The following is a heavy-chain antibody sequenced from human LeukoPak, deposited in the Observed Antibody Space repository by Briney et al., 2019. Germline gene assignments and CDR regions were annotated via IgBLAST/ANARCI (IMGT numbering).Heavy chain of an antibody. CDR1: GSSISSDYY. CDR2: IKHRGRS. CDR3: ARVVGATSIDY. Sequence: KASETLSLTCSVSGSSISSDYYWGWVRQPPGKGLEWIGSIKHRGRSYYNPSLKSRVTISVETSKNQFSLQLSSVTAADTAVYYCARVVGATSIDYWGQGILVTVSS. D-gene: IGHD2-15*01. V-gene: IGHV4-38-2*02. J-gene: IGHJ4*02.